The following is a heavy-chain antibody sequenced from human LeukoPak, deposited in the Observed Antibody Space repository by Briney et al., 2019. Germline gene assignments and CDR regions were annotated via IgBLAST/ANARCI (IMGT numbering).Heavy chain of an antibody. J-gene: IGHJ3*02. CDR1: GFTFSSYW. D-gene: IGHD6-6*01. Sequence: PGGSLRLSCAASGFTFSSYWMSWVRQAPGKGLEWVSAISGSGGSTYYADSVKGRFTISRDNSKNTLYLQMNSLRAEDTAVYYCAKGIAARRYAFDIWGQGTMVTVSS. V-gene: IGHV3-23*01. CDR3: AKGIAARRYAFDI. CDR2: ISGSGGST.